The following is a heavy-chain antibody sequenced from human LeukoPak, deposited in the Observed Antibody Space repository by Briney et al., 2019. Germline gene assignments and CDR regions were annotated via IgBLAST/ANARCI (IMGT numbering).Heavy chain of an antibody. D-gene: IGHD3-10*01. J-gene: IGHJ4*02. Sequence: PGRSLRLSCAASGFTFSSYAMHWVRQAPGKGLEWVAVISYDGSNKYYADSVKGRFTISRDNSKNTLYLQMNSLRAEDTAVYYCASLNPITMVRGVIPGYWGQGTLVTVSS. V-gene: IGHV3-30-3*01. CDR3: ASLNPITMVRGVIPGY. CDR2: ISYDGSNK. CDR1: GFTFSSYA.